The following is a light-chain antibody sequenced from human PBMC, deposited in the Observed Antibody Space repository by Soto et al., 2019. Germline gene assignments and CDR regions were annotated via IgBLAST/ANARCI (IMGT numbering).Light chain of an antibody. CDR2: DTN. V-gene: IGLV1-44*01. CDR3: AAWDDSLNGPV. J-gene: IGLJ2*01. Sequence: QSVLTQPPSASGTPGQTVTISCSGSSSNIGLNDVHWYRQLSGTAPQILIYDTNQQATGVPDRFSGSRSGTSASLANHGLQSEDEADYHCAAWDDSLNGPVFGGGTKLTVL. CDR1: SSNIGLND.